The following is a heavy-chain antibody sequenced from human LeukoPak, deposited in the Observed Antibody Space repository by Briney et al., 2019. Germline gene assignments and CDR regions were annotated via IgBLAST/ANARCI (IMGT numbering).Heavy chain of an antibody. CDR3: ASLLTPYHGSGGGGMDV. CDR2: ISGDGSGT. V-gene: IGHV3-74*01. Sequence: GGSLRLSCTASGFNFEDYDMTWVRQVPGKELVWVSRISGDGSGTSYADSVKGRFTISRDNAKDTLYLQMTGLRVEDTAVYSCASLLTPYHGSGGGGMDVWGQGTTVTVSS. CDR1: GFNFEDYD. J-gene: IGHJ6*02. D-gene: IGHD3-10*01.